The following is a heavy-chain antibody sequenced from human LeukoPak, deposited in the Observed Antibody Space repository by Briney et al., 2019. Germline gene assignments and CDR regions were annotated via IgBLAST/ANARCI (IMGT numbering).Heavy chain of an antibody. V-gene: IGHV3-21*01. CDR2: ISSSSSYI. J-gene: IGHJ3*02. D-gene: IGHD1-26*01. CDR1: GFTFSSYS. CDR3: ARGRHGKWELLGAFDI. Sequence: PGGSLRLSCVASGFTFSSYSMNWVRQAPGKGLEWVSSISSSSSYIYYTDSVKGRFTISRDNARNSLYLQMNSLRAEDTAVYYCARGRHGKWELLGAFDIWGQGTMVTVSS.